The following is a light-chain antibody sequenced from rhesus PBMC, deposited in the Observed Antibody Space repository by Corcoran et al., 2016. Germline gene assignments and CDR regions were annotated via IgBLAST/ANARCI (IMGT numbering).Light chain of an antibody. V-gene: IGKV3-42*02. CDR2: GAS. Sequence: EIVMTQSPATLSLSPGERATLSCRASQSVSSSLAWYQQKPGQAPRLLIYGASSRATGIPDRFSGSGSGTDFTLTISSLGPEDFAVYYCQQTSDLSTFGGGTKVEIK. CDR3: QQTSDLST. CDR1: QSVSSS. J-gene: IGKJ4*01.